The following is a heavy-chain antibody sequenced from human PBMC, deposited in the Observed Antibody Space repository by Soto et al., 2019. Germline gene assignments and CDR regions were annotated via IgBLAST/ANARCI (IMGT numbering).Heavy chain of an antibody. CDR1: GYSFTSYA. Sequence: ASVKVSCKASGYSFTSYAMHWVRQAPGQGLEWMGWINAGNGNTKYSQKFQGGVTITRDTSASTAYMELSSLRSEDTALYYCARVPRGYYYDSSGYYDYWYFDLWGRGTLVTVSS. D-gene: IGHD3-22*01. CDR2: INAGNGNT. J-gene: IGHJ2*01. CDR3: ARVPRGYYYDSSGYYDYWYFDL. V-gene: IGHV1-3*01.